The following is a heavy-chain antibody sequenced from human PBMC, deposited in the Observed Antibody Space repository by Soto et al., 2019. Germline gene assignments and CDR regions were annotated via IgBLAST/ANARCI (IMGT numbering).Heavy chain of an antibody. CDR2: IYWNDDN. CDR1: GFSLRTSGVG. CDR3: AKSGSSGWYGWFDP. Sequence: QITLKESGPTLVKPTQTLTLTCIFSGFSLRTSGVGVGWIRQPPGKALEWLGFIYWNDDNRYSPSLKSRLTITKDTSKNQVVLTMTNMDPVDTATYYCAKSGSSGWYGWFDPWGQGTLVTVSS. V-gene: IGHV2-5*01. D-gene: IGHD6-19*01. J-gene: IGHJ5*02.